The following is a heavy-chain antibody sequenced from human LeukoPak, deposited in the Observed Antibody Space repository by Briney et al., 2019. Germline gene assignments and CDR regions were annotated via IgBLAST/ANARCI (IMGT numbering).Heavy chain of an antibody. Sequence: GGSLRLSCAASGFIFSNYGMHWVRQAPGKGLEWVAVIWYDGSNKYYADSVKGRFTISRDNSKNTVYQQMNSLRAEDTAVYYCARGLRNTDTFDIWGQGTMVTVSS. CDR3: ARGLRNTDTFDI. CDR1: GFIFSNYG. V-gene: IGHV3-33*01. J-gene: IGHJ3*02. CDR2: IWYDGSNK.